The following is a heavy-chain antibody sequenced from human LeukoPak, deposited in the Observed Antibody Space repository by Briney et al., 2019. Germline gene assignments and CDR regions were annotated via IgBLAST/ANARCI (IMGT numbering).Heavy chain of an antibody. D-gene: IGHD3-10*01. V-gene: IGHV4-59*13. Sequence: SETLSLTCTVSGGSISRYYWSWIRQPPGKGLEWIGYIYYSGSTNYNPSLKSRVTISVDTSKNQFSLKLSSVTAADTAVYYCARGAPYYGSESYCYYGMDVWGQGTTVTVSS. CDR1: GGSISRYY. CDR2: IYYSGST. CDR3: ARGAPYYGSESYCYYGMDV. J-gene: IGHJ6*02.